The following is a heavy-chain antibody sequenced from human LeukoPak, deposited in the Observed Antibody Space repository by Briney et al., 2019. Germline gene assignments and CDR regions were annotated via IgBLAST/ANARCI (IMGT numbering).Heavy chain of an antibody. CDR2: IIPIFGTA. CDR3: ARYSSSSWYIGFFDY. D-gene: IGHD6-13*01. Sequence: SVKVSCKASGDTFSSYAISWVRQAPGQGLEWMGGIIPIFGTANYAQKLQGRVTITHDEYTSTDYMELSSLRSEDTAVYYCARYSSSSWYIGFFDYWGQGTLVTVSS. CDR1: GDTFSSYA. J-gene: IGHJ4*02. V-gene: IGHV1-69*13.